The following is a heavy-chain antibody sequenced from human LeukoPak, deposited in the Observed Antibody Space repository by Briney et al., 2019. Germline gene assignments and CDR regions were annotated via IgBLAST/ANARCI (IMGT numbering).Heavy chain of an antibody. D-gene: IGHD6-13*01. CDR2: ISAYNGNT. J-gene: IGHJ6*02. Sequence: ASVKVSCKASGYTFTNYDISWVRQAPGQGLEWMGWISAYNGNTNYAQKLQGRVTMTTDTSTRTAYMELRSLRSDDTAVYYCAGDQGIAAPGYYYYYGMDVWGQGTTVTVAS. CDR1: GYTFTNYD. CDR3: AGDQGIAAPGYYYYYGMDV. V-gene: IGHV1-18*01.